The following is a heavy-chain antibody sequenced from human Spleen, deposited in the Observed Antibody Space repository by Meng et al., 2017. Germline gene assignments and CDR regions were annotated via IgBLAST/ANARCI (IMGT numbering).Heavy chain of an antibody. J-gene: IGHJ4*02. V-gene: IGHV3-74*01. CDR2: INTDGRST. D-gene: IGHD4-17*01. CDR1: GFTFSSYS. CDR3: ARDGTVTTDY. Sequence: GESLKISCAASGFTFSSYSMNWVRQAPGKGLVWVARINTDGRSTSYADSVKGRLTISRDNAKNTLYLQMNSLRAEDTAVYYCARDGTVTTDYWGQGTLVTVSS.